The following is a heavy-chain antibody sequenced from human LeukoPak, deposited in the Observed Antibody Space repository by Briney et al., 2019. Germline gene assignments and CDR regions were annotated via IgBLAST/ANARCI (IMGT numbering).Heavy chain of an antibody. D-gene: IGHD3-22*01. CDR1: GFTFRSYW. V-gene: IGHV3-74*01. Sequence: GGSLRLSCAASGFTFRSYWMNWVRQGPGKGLMWVSRINSDGSSTSYADSVKGRFTISRDNAKNTLYLQMNSLRADDTAVYYCARDRLESNWFDPWGQGTLVTVSS. CDR2: INSDGSST. CDR3: ARDRLESNWFDP. J-gene: IGHJ5*02.